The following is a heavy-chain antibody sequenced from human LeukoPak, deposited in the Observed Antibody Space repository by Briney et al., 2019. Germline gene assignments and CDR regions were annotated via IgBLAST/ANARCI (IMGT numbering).Heavy chain of an antibody. CDR1: GFTFSSSW. CDR3: ARGPTNGQAFDY. V-gene: IGHV3-7*01. CDR2: IREDGSQK. J-gene: IGHJ4*02. D-gene: IGHD2-8*01. Sequence: GGSLRLSCAASGFTFSSSWMTWVRQVPGKGLEWVASIREDGSQKSSVDSVKGRFTISRDNAKTSLYLQMDSLRAEDTAVYWCARGPTNGQAFDYWGQGTLVSVSS.